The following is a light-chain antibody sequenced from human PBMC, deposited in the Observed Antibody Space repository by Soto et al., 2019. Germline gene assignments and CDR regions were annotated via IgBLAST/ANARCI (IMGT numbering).Light chain of an antibody. V-gene: IGLV1-44*01. J-gene: IGLJ1*01. CDR3: AAWDDSLNGFV. CDR1: SSNIGKSS. CDR2: TDS. Sequence: QPVLTQPPSASGTPGQRVTISCSGSSSNIGKSSVHWFQQLPGTAPKLLMHTDSKRPSGVPDRFSGSKSGTSASLAITGLQSEDEADYFCAAWDDSLNGFVFGTGTKLTVL.